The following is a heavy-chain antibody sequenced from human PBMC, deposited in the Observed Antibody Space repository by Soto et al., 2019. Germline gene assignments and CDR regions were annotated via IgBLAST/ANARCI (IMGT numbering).Heavy chain of an antibody. Sequence: GGSLRLSCAASGFTFSSYSMNWVRQAPGKGLEWVSYISSSSSTIYYADSVKGRFTISRDNAKNSLYLQMNSLRAEDTAVYYCARDRSETGLGPYYYYMDVWGKGTTVTVSS. V-gene: IGHV3-48*01. CDR2: ISSSSSTI. CDR1: GFTFSSYS. J-gene: IGHJ6*03. D-gene: IGHD6-19*01. CDR3: ARDRSETGLGPYYYYMDV.